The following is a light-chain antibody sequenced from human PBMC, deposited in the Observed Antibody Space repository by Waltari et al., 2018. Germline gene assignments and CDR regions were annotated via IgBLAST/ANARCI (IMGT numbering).Light chain of an antibody. CDR3: KTWDSSLLGVV. J-gene: IGLJ2*01. V-gene: IGLV1-51*01. CDR1: SSNIGNNY. CDR2: DNN. Sequence: QSVLTQPPSVSAAPGQRVTISCSGSSSNIGNNYVSLYQHLPGTAPKVLIYDNNKRPSGIPDRFSGSKSGTSATLAITELQTGDEADYYCKTWDSSLLGVVFGGGTKLTVL.